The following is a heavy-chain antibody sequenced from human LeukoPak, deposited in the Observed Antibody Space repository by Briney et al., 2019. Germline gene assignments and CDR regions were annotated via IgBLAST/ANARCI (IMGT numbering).Heavy chain of an antibody. J-gene: IGHJ5*02. V-gene: IGHV3-30-3*01. Sequence: PGGSLRLSCAASGFTFSSYAMHWVRQAPGKGLERVAVISYDGSNKYYADSVKGRFTISRDNSKNTLYLQMNSLRAEDTAVYYCARGDWFDPWGQGTLVTVSS. CDR2: ISYDGSNK. CDR1: GFTFSSYA. CDR3: ARGDWFDP.